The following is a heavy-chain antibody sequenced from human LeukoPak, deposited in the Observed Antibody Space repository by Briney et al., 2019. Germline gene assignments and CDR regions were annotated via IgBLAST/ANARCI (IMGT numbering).Heavy chain of an antibody. Sequence: PGGSLRLSCAASGFTFSTYYMNWVRQTPGKGLMWVSRINSDGSNTRYADSVKGRFTISRDNAKNTLYLQMNSLRAEDTAVHYCARDHDYVWGSYHFNAFDIWGQGTMVTVSS. CDR2: INSDGSNT. V-gene: IGHV3-74*01. J-gene: IGHJ3*02. D-gene: IGHD3-16*02. CDR1: GFTFSTYY. CDR3: ARDHDYVWGSYHFNAFDI.